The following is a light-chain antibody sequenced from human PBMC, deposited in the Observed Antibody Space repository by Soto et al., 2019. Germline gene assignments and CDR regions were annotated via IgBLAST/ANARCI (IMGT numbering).Light chain of an antibody. CDR3: QQYNNWPPLT. CDR1: QGVGND. J-gene: IGKJ4*01. CDR2: GAS. V-gene: IGKV3-15*01. Sequence: MTQSPSSLSASVGDRVTITCRASQGVGNDLGWYQQKPGQTPRLLIYGASTRATGIPARFSGSGSGTEFTLTISSLQSEDFAVYYCQQYNNWPPLTFGGGTKVEIK.